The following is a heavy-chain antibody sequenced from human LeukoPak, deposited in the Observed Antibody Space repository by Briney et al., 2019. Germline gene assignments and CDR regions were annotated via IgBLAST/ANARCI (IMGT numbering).Heavy chain of an antibody. V-gene: IGHV1-46*01. CDR3: ARAYSTVTTTDY. CDR2: INPSGGST. Sequence: ASVKVSCKASGYTFTSYYMHWVRQAPGQGLEWMGIINPSGGSTSYAQKFQGRVTMTRDTSTSTVYMELSSLRSEDTAVYYGARAYSTVTTTDYWGQGTLVTVSS. D-gene: IGHD4-17*01. J-gene: IGHJ4*02. CDR1: GYTFTSYY.